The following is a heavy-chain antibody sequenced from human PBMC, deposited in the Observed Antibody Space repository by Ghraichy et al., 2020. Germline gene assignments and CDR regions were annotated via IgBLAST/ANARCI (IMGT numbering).Heavy chain of an antibody. CDR3: AREGKNFDC. J-gene: IGHJ4*02. Sequence: GGSLRLSCAASGFTFGFTFSNSAIIWARQAPGKGLQWVSGIGGSGGGTYYADSVKGRFTISRDNSKNTVYLQMNSLRDEDKAIYYCAREGKNFDCWGQGTLVTVSS. CDR2: IGGSGGGT. CDR1: GFTFGFTFSNSA. V-gene: IGHV3-23*01. D-gene: IGHD2/OR15-2a*01.